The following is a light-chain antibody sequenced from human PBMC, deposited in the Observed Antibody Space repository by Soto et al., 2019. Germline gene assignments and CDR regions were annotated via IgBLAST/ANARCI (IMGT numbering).Light chain of an antibody. V-gene: IGKV1-39*01. CDR1: QGINDY. Sequence: DIQMTQSPSSLSASVGDRVTITCRTSQGINDYLNWYQMKPGKAPKLLISAASSLESGVPSRFSGSGSGTDFSLTISSLQPEDFATYYCQQTYSTPLTFGGGTKVDIK. CDR3: QQTYSTPLT. J-gene: IGKJ4*01. CDR2: AAS.